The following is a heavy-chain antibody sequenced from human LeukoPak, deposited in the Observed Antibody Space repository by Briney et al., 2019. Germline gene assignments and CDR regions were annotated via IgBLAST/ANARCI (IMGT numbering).Heavy chain of an antibody. CDR3: AKPKSGSCPGYYFDY. CDR1: GFTFSSYA. CDR2: IVGSGGRT. Sequence: GGSLRLSCAASGFTFSSYAMSWIRQAPGKGPEWVSAIVGSGGRTYYGDSVKGRFTISRDNSKNTLYLQMNSLRAEDTAVYYCAKPKSGSCPGYYFDYWGQGTLVTVSS. V-gene: IGHV3-23*01. D-gene: IGHD1-26*01. J-gene: IGHJ4*02.